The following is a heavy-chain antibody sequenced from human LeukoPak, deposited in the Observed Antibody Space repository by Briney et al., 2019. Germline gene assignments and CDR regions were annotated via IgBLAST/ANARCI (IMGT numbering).Heavy chain of an antibody. D-gene: IGHD3-3*02. V-gene: IGHV3-74*01. Sequence: GGSLRLSCAASGFTFSSYWMHWVRQVPGKGLVWVSRINSDGSSTSYADSVKGRFTISRDNANNTLYVQMNSLRAEDTAVYFCAVLGTRGRIDYWGQGTLVTVSS. CDR2: INSDGSST. CDR3: AVLGTRGRIDY. CDR1: GFTFSSYW. J-gene: IGHJ4*02.